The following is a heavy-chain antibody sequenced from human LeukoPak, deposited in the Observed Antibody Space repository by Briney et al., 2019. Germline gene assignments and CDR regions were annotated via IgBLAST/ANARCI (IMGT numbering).Heavy chain of an antibody. CDR3: ASFKEVGYYFDY. V-gene: IGHV1-69*13. D-gene: IGHD2-2*03. Sequence: ASVKVSCKASGGTFSSYAISWVRQAPGQGLEWMGGINPIFGTANYAQKFQGRVTITADESTSTAYMELSSLRSEDTAVYYCASFKEVGYYFDYWGQGTLVTVSS. CDR1: GGTFSSYA. CDR2: INPIFGTA. J-gene: IGHJ4*02.